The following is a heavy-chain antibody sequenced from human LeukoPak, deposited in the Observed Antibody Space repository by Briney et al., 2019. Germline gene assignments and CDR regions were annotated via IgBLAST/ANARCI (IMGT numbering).Heavy chain of an antibody. J-gene: IGHJ4*02. V-gene: IGHV3-74*01. CDR1: GFTFSSYW. CDR2: INSDGSST. D-gene: IGHD3-10*01. CDR3: ASGASGSGSYFY. Sequence: PGGSLRLSCAASGFTFSSYWMHWVRQAPGKGLVWVSRINSDGSSTSYADSVKGRFTVSRDNAKNTLYLQMNSLRAEDTAVYYCASGASGSGSYFYWGQGTLVTVSS.